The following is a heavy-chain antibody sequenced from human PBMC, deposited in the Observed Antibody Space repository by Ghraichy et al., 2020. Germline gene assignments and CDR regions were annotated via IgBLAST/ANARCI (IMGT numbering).Heavy chain of an antibody. V-gene: IGHV4-59*01. CDR1: GGSISSYY. Sequence: SETLSLTCTVSGGSISSYYWSWIRQPPGKGLEWIGYIYYSGSTNYNPSLKSRVTISVDTSKNQFSLKLSSVTAADTAVYYCARVLGYCSSTSCYTTWFDPWGQGTLVTVSS. J-gene: IGHJ5*02. CDR2: IYYSGST. CDR3: ARVLGYCSSTSCYTTWFDP. D-gene: IGHD2-2*02.